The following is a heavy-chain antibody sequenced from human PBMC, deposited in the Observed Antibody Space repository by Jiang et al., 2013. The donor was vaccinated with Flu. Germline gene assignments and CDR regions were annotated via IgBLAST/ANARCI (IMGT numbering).Heavy chain of an antibody. CDR3: AKGGAIAVAVHPGDY. CDR2: ISGSGGST. J-gene: IGHJ4*02. Sequence: TFSSYAMSWVRQAPGKGLEWVSAISGSGGSTYYADSVKGRFTISRDNSKNTLYLQMNSLRAEDTAVYYCAKGGAIAVAVHPGDYWGQGTLVTVSS. V-gene: IGHV3-23*01. D-gene: IGHD6-19*01. CDR1: TFSSYA.